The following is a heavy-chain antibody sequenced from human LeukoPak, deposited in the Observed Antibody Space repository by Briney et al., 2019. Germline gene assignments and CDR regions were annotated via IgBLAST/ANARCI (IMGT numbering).Heavy chain of an antibody. Sequence: GGSLRLSCAASGFTFSDYYMSWIRQAPGKGLEWVSYISSSGSTIYYADSVKGRFTISRDNAKNSLYLQMNSLRAEDTAVYYCAGVRGDYYDSSGYGRDEDAFDIWGQGTMVTVSS. CDR1: GFTFSDYY. CDR3: AGVRGDYYDSSGYGRDEDAFDI. CDR2: ISSSGSTI. D-gene: IGHD3-22*01. V-gene: IGHV3-11*01. J-gene: IGHJ3*02.